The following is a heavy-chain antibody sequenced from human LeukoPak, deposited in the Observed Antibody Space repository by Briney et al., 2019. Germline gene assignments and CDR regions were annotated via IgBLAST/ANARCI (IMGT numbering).Heavy chain of an antibody. CDR2: ISETGEST. V-gene: IGHV3-23*01. CDR3: AKLRRASCYSDSDF. Sequence: PGGSLRLSCAGAGFTFSSFALSWVRQTPGKGLDWVSTISETGESTHYADSVKGRFTIYRDNSKNTLYLQMNSLRPEDAAVYYCAKLRRASCYSDSDFWGQGTQVTVSS. J-gene: IGHJ4*02. D-gene: IGHD2-21*01. CDR1: GFTFSSFA.